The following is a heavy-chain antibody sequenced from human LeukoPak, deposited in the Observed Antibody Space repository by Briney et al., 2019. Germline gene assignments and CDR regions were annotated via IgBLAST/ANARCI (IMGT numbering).Heavy chain of an antibody. J-gene: IGHJ5*02. V-gene: IGHV4-4*09. CDR2: IYTSGST. Sequence: PETLSLTCTVSGGSISSYYWSWIRQPPGKGLEWIGYIYTSGSTNYNPSLKSRVTISVDTSKNQFSLKLSSVTAADTAVYYCARHRTTLGWFDPWGQGTLVTVSS. D-gene: IGHD1-1*01. CDR1: GGSISSYY. CDR3: ARHRTTLGWFDP.